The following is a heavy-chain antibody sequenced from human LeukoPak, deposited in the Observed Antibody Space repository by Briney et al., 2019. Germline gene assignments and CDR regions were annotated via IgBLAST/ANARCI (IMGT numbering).Heavy chain of an antibody. CDR1: GGSFSGYY. CDR3: ARAGKRYYDSSGYCDYFDY. CDR2: INHSGST. V-gene: IGHV4-34*01. Sequence: SETLSLTCAVYGGSFSGYYWSWIRQPPGKGLEWIGEINHSGSTNYNPSLKSRVTISVDTSKNQFSLKLSSVTAADTAVYYCARAGKRYYDSSGYCDYFDYWGQGTLVTVSS. D-gene: IGHD3-22*01. J-gene: IGHJ4*02.